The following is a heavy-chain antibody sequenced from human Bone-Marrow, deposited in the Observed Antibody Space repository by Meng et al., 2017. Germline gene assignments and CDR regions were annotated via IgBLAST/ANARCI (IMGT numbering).Heavy chain of an antibody. CDR3: ATPLHAYDN. CDR1: GMPFITAW. J-gene: IGHJ4*02. D-gene: IGHD3-9*01. CDR2: IKSNTDGGTT. Sequence: EVQLVESGGGLVKPGWSLRLSCAVSGMPFITAWMSWVRQTPGKGLEWVGRIKSNTDGGTTDYAAPVKGRFIISRDDSKDTLYLQMNSLQIEDTGVYCCATPLHAYDNWGQGTLVTVSS. V-gene: IGHV3-15*05.